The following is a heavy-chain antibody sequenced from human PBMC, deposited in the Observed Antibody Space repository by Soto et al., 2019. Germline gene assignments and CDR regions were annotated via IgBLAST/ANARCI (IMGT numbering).Heavy chain of an antibody. CDR3: AREGGAYSYGGNFDY. V-gene: IGHV3-30-3*01. D-gene: IGHD5-18*01. J-gene: IGHJ4*02. Sequence: GGSLRLSCAASGFTFSSYAMHWVRQAPGKGLEWVAVISYDGSNKYYADSVKGRFTISRDNSKNTLYLQMNSLRAEDTAVYYCAREGGAYSYGGNFDYWGQGTLVTVSS. CDR2: ISYDGSNK. CDR1: GFTFSSYA.